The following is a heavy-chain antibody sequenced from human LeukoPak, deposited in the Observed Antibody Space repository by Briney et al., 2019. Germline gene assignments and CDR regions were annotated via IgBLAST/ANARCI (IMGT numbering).Heavy chain of an antibody. CDR2: IFTGGST. V-gene: IGHV3-53*01. CDR1: GSTVSSNY. CDR3: ASGSIYDDSGHDY. D-gene: IGHD3-22*01. Sequence: GGSLRLSCAASGSTVSSNYMSWVRQAPGKGLEWVSIIFTGGSTYYAGSVKGRFTISRDNSKNTLYLQMNSLRAEDTAVYYCASGSIYDDSGHDYWGQGTLVIVSS. J-gene: IGHJ4*02.